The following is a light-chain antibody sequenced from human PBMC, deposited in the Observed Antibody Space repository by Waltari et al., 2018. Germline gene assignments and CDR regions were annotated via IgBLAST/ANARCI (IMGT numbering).Light chain of an antibody. CDR1: DSNIGRTT. CDR2: GRG. J-gene: IGLJ2*01. CDR3: AAWDDNVNGRVL. Sequence: QSQLTQPPSASGTPGQSVTISCSGSDSNIGRTTVNWYQHLPGTAPKLLVYGRGQRPSEVPDRFSASKSGTSASLAISGLQSEDEATYYCAAWDDNVNGRVLFGGGTKLTVL. V-gene: IGLV1-44*01.